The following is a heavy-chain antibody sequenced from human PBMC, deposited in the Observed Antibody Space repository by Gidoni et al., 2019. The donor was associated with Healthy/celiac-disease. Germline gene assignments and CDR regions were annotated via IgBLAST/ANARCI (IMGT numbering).Heavy chain of an antibody. D-gene: IGHD5-12*01. J-gene: IGHJ6*02. V-gene: IGHV1-69*01. CDR1: GGTFSSYA. CDR2: IIPIFGTA. CDR3: AQHVDIVAPRVGYYYYGMDV. Sequence: QVQLVQSGAEVKTPGSSVKVSCKASGGTFSSYAISWVRQAPGQGLEWMGGIIPIFGTANYAQKFQGRVTITADESTSTAYMELSSLRSEDTAVYYCAQHVDIVAPRVGYYYYGMDVWGQGTTVTVSS.